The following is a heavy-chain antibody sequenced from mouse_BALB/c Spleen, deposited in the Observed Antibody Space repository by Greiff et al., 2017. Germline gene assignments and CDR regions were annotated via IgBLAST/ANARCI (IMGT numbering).Heavy chain of an antibody. Sequence: QVQLKESGAELVRPGTSVKMSCKAAGYTFTNYWIGWVKQRPGHGLEWIGDIYPGGGYTNYNEKFKGKATLTADTSSSTAYMQLSSLTSEDSAIYYCARSDYYGSPRYYAMDYWGQGTSVTVSS. D-gene: IGHD1-1*01. CDR1: GYTFTNYW. CDR2: IYPGGGYT. V-gene: IGHV1-63*02. J-gene: IGHJ4*01. CDR3: ARSDYYGSPRYYAMDY.